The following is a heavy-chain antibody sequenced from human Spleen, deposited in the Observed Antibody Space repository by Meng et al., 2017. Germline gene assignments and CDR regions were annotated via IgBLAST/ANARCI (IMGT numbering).Heavy chain of an antibody. CDR2: INPGGST. CDR3: ARGLPGDSRSWYNS. Sequence: SQTLSLTRAVYGGSFSRYYWSWIRQPPGKGLEWIGEINPGGSTNYNPSLKSQVTISVDTSKTQFSLKLSSVTAADTAVYYCARGLPGDSRSWYNSWGQGTLVTVSS. V-gene: IGHV4-34*01. D-gene: IGHD6-13*01. CDR1: GGSFSRYY. J-gene: IGHJ5*01.